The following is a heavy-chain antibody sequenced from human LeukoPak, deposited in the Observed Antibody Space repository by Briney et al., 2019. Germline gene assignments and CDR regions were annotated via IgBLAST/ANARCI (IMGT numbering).Heavy chain of an antibody. CDR2: IRGTGSST. V-gene: IGHV3-23*01. J-gene: IGHJ4*02. CDR1: GFTFSSYA. D-gene: IGHD3-10*01. Sequence: PGGSLRLSCGASGFTFSSYAMAWVRQAPGKGLEWVSAIRGTGSSTYYADSVKGRFTISRDNAKNSLSLQMNSLRAEDTAVYYCARGFGVDYWGQGTLVTVSS. CDR3: ARGFGVDY.